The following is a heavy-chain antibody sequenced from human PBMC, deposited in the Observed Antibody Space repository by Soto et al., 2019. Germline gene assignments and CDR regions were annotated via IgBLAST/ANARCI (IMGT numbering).Heavy chain of an antibody. J-gene: IGHJ5*02. CDR3: AREVYYYDSSGYSNWFDP. D-gene: IGHD3-22*01. CDR1: GFTFSSYA. Sequence: GGSLRLSCAASGFTFSSYAMHWVRQAPGKGLEWVAVISYDGSNKYYADSVKGRFTISRDNSKNTLYLQMNSLRAEDTAVYYCAREVYYYDSSGYSNWFDPWGQGTLVTVSS. CDR2: ISYDGSNK. V-gene: IGHV3-30-3*01.